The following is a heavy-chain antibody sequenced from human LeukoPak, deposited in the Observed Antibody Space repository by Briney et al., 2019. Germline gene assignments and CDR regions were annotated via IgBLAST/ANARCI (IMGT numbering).Heavy chain of an antibody. D-gene: IGHD6-13*01. Sequence: GGSLRLSCAASGFTFSSYAMSWVRQAPGKGLEWVSVISGSGVNTDYADSVKGRFTISRDNPKNTLYLQMKSLRGEDTAVYYCAKSFGPVLAAAGTGADWGQGTLVTVSS. CDR1: GFTFSSYA. V-gene: IGHV3-23*01. CDR2: ISGSGVNT. J-gene: IGHJ4*02. CDR3: AKSFGPVLAAAGTGAD.